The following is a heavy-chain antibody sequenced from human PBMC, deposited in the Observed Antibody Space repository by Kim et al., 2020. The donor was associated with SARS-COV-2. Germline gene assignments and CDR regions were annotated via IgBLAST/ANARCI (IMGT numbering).Heavy chain of an antibody. V-gene: IGHV5-51*01. D-gene: IGHD3-22*01. CDR2: IYPGDSDT. J-gene: IGHJ6*02. Sequence: GESLKISCKGSGYSFTSYWIGWVRQMPGKGLEWMGIIYPGDSDTRYSPSFQGQVTISADKSISTAYLQWSSLKASDTAMYYCARSRDYYDSNPYYYYYGMDVWGQGTTVTVSS. CDR1: GYSFTSYW. CDR3: ARSRDYYDSNPYYYYYGMDV.